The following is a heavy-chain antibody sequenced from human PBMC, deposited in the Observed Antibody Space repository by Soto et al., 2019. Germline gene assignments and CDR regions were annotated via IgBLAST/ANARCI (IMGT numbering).Heavy chain of an antibody. CDR1: GFTFSSYA. V-gene: IGHV3-30-3*01. Sequence: GGSLRLSCAASGFTFSSYAMHWVRQAPGKGLEWVAVISYDGSNKYYADSVKGRFTISRDNSKNTLYLQMNSLRAEDTAVYYCASNVDTAMVPPFDYWGQGTLVTVSS. CDR2: ISYDGSNK. CDR3: ASNVDTAMVPPFDY. D-gene: IGHD5-18*01. J-gene: IGHJ4*02.